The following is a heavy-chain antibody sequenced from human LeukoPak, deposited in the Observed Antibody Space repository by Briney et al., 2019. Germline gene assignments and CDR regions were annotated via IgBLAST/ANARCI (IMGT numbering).Heavy chain of an antibody. Sequence: VKPSETLSLTCSVSGVSISSYYWSWLRQPPGMGLEWIGVMHDSGTTFYNPSLKSRVTMSVDTSKMQFPLQLRSVTAADTAIYYCATYKRISGWYVFDYWGQGTLVTVSS. CDR3: ATYKRISGWYVFDY. V-gene: IGHV4-59*01. J-gene: IGHJ4*02. CDR2: MHDSGTT. CDR1: GVSISSYY. D-gene: IGHD6-19*01.